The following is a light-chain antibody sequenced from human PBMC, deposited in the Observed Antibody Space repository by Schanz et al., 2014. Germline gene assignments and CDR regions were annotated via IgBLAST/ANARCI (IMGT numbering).Light chain of an antibody. CDR1: QSISSGY. J-gene: IGKJ2*03. CDR2: AAS. Sequence: EIVLTQSPGTLSLSPGERGTLSCRASQSISSGYLAWYQQKPGQAPRIVIYAASSRATGIPDRFSGSGAGTDFTLTISSLEPEDFAVYFCQYYGASSLYSFGRGTKLEIK. CDR3: QYYGASSLYS. V-gene: IGKV3-20*01.